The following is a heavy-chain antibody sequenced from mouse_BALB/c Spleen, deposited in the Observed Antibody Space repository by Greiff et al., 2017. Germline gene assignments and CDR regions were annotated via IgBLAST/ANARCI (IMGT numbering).Heavy chain of an antibody. V-gene: IGHV4-1*02. CDR1: GFDFSRYW. CDR3: ARGGLLRFFYAMDY. CDR2: INPDSSTI. Sequence: EVQGVESGGGLVQPGGSLKLSCAASGFDFSRYWMSWVRQAPGKGLEWIGEINPDSSTINYTPSLKDKFIISRDNAKNTLYLQMSKVRSEDTALYYCARGGLLRFFYAMDYWGQGTSVTVSS. D-gene: IGHD1-1*01. J-gene: IGHJ4*01.